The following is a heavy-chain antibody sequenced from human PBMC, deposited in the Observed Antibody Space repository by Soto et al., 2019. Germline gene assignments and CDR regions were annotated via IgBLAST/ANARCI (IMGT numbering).Heavy chain of an antibody. Sequence: LRLSCAASGFTFSSFALSWVRQAPEKGLEWVSAISGSGDGTDYADSVKGRFTIPRDNSKNTLYLQMNSLRAEDTAVYYCAGPGYSSQDYWGQGALVTVSS. V-gene: IGHV3-23*01. D-gene: IGHD5-18*01. J-gene: IGHJ4*02. CDR1: GFTFSSFA. CDR2: ISGSGDGT. CDR3: AGPGYSSQDY.